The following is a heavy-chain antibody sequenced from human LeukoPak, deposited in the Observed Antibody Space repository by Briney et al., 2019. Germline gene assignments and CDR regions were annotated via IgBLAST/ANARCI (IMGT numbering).Heavy chain of an antibody. CDR3: AEVPGFWNA. V-gene: IGHV3-48*01. CDR2: ISSSGTTI. D-gene: IGHD3-3*01. J-gene: IGHJ5*02. CDR1: GFTFSSYS. Sequence: GGSLRLSCAASGFTFSSYSMNWVRQAPGKGLEWVSYISSSGTTIHYADSVKGRCTISRDNAKNSLYLQMNSLRAEDTAVYYCAEVPGFWNAWGQGTLVTVSS.